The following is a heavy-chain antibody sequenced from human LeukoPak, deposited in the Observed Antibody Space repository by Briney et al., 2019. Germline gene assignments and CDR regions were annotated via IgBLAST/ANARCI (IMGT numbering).Heavy chain of an antibody. CDR1: GFTFSSYA. V-gene: IGHV3-30-3*01. J-gene: IGHJ4*02. Sequence: PGGSLRLSCAASGFTFSSYAMHWVRQAPGKGLEWVAVISYDGSNKYYADSVKGRFTISRDNSKNTLYLQMNSLRAEDTAVYYCAKDWRSGAAGESYWGQGTLVTVSS. CDR3: AKDWRSGAAGESY. CDR2: ISYDGSNK. D-gene: IGHD6-13*01.